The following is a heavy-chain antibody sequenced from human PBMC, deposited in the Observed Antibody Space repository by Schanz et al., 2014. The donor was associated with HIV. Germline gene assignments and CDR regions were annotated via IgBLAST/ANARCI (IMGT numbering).Heavy chain of an antibody. V-gene: IGHV3-11*01. J-gene: IGHJ3*01. D-gene: IGHD3-22*01. CDR1: GFRLSDYY. CDR3: TRDAFYYDSPFDF. Sequence: QVQLVESGGDLVKPGGSLRLSCAASGFRLSDYYMSWLRQAPGKGVEWVSDISKSGSTMYYAESVKGRFTISRDNPKNSLYLEMDSLRAEDTAMYYCTRDAFYYDSPFDFWGQGTMVTVSS. CDR2: ISKSGSTM.